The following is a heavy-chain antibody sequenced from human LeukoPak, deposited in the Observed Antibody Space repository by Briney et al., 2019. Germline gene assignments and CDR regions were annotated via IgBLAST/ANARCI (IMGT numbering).Heavy chain of an antibody. D-gene: IGHD6-19*01. Sequence: ASVKVSCKASGYTFTSYAMNWVRQAPGQGLEWMGWINTNTGNPTYAQGFTGRFVFSLDTSVSTAYLQISSLKAEDTAVYYCARDVSSGWHRGFDYWGQGTLVTVSS. CDR2: INTNTGNP. J-gene: IGHJ4*02. CDR3: ARDVSSGWHRGFDY. CDR1: GYTFTSYA. V-gene: IGHV7-4-1*02.